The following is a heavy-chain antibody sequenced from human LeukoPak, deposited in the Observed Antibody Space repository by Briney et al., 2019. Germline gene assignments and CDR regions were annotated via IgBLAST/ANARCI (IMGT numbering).Heavy chain of an antibody. CDR2: ISGTADSK. CDR1: RFTFRNYA. CDR3: AKADATIGGAFDT. V-gene: IGHV3-23*01. D-gene: IGHD3-16*01. Sequence: GGSLRLSCAASRFTFRNYATSWVRQAPGRGLEWLCIISGTADSKYYADSVKGRFTISRDNPRSTLYLEMNILRAEDTAVYYCAKADATIGGAFDTWGQGTMVIVSS. J-gene: IGHJ3*02.